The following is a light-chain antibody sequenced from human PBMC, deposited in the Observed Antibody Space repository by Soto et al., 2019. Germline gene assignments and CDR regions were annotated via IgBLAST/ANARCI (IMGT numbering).Light chain of an antibody. CDR2: WAS. V-gene: IGKV4-1*01. CDR1: ESHVNKSNDKNY. Sequence: PDPLPLYLIVSGSINCNSTESHVNKSNDKNYLSWYPQKQGQPPRLLVYWASTRESGVPDRFSGSGSATDVTLTISSMKPQDVAVYYCQQYYSTPPITFGQGTRLEI. J-gene: IGKJ5*01. CDR3: QQYYSTPPIT.